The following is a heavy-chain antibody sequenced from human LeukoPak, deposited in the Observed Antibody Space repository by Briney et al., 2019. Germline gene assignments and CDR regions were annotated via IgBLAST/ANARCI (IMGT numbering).Heavy chain of an antibody. Sequence: GGSLRLSCAASGFTVSSNYMSWVRQAPGKGLEWVSVIYNSGTTYYADSVKGRFTISRDNSKNTLYLQMNSLRAEDTAVYYCAKLGVTVVVTASDNWFDPWGQGTLVTVSS. CDR1: GFTVSSNY. D-gene: IGHD2-21*02. V-gene: IGHV3-53*01. CDR2: IYNSGTT. J-gene: IGHJ5*02. CDR3: AKLGVTVVVTASDNWFDP.